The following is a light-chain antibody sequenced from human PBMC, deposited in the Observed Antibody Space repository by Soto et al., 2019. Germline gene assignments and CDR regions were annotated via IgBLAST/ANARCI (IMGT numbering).Light chain of an antibody. J-gene: IGKJ3*01. CDR2: DAS. CDR3: QQYDYLPT. Sequence: DIRMTQSTSSLSASVGDRVTITCQASQDISNYLNWNQQKPGKAPKLLIYDASTLETGVPSRFSGSGSGTDFTITISSLEPEDIGTYYCQQYDYLPTFGPGTKVDIK. CDR1: QDISNY. V-gene: IGKV1-33*01.